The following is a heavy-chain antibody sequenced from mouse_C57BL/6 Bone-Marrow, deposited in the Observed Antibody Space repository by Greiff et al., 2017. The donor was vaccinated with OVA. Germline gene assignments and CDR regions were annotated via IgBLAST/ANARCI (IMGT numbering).Heavy chain of an antibody. CDR1: GYTFTSYW. CDR3: ARDGYLFAY. Sequence: VQLQQPGAELVKPGASVKLSCKASGYTFTSYWMQWVKQRPGQGLEWIGEIDPSDSYTNYNQKFKGKATLTVDTSSSTAYMQRSSLTSEDSAVYYCARDGYLFAYWGQGTLVTVSA. J-gene: IGHJ3*01. D-gene: IGHD2-3*01. CDR2: IDPSDSYT. V-gene: IGHV1-50*01.